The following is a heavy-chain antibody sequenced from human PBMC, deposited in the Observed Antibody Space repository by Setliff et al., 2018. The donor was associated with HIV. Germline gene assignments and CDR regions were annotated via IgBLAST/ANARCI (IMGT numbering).Heavy chain of an antibody. Sequence: PSETLSLTCSVSGGSMRSNIYYWGWIRLSTTKGLEWIGSIHLSDTYYNPSLKSRVTISVDTSKDQFSLKLTSLTAADTAVYYCARSSMAGFDYWGQGKLVTSPQ. CDR3: ARSSMAGFDY. D-gene: IGHD6-19*01. CDR1: GGSMRSNIYY. V-gene: IGHV4-39*07. CDR2: IHLSDT. J-gene: IGHJ4*02.